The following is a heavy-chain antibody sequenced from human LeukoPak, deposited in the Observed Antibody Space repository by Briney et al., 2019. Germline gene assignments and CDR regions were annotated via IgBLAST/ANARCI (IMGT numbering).Heavy chain of an antibody. CDR1: GYTFTGYY. J-gene: IGHJ4*02. V-gene: IGHV1-2*02. D-gene: IGHD3-10*01. CDR3: ARVMATIWFGGVTYDY. CDR2: INPNSGGT. Sequence: ASVKVSCKASGYTFTGYYMHWVRQAPGQGLEWMGWINPNSGGTNYAQKFQGRVTMTRDTSISTAYMELSRLRSDDTAVYYCARVMATIWFGGVTYDYWGQGTLVTVSS.